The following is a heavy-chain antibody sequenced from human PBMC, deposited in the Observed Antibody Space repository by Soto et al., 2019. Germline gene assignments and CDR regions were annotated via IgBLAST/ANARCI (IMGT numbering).Heavy chain of an antibody. Sequence: ASVKVSCKASGYTFTSSGISWVRQAPGRGLEWMGWISAYNGNTNYAQKLQGRVTMTTDTSTSTAYMELRSLRSDDTAVYYCARDVAXVVVPAAIHDYYYGMDVWGQGTTVTVSS. CDR2: ISAYNGNT. V-gene: IGHV1-18*01. CDR3: ARDVAXVVVPAAIHDYYYGMDV. D-gene: IGHD2-2*02. CDR1: GYTFTSSG. J-gene: IGHJ6*02.